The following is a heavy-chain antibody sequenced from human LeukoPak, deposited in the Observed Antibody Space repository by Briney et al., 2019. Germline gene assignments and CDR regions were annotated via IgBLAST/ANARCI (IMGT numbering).Heavy chain of an antibody. Sequence: GGSLRLSCAASGFTFSSYSMNWVRQAPGKGLEWISYIGRSAITIHYADSVRGRFTISRDNANNSLFLQMSSLRAEDTGVYYCARDRFGMDVWGPGTTVTVSS. V-gene: IGHV3-48*04. CDR1: GFTFSSYS. CDR2: IGRSAITI. J-gene: IGHJ6*02. CDR3: ARDRFGMDV.